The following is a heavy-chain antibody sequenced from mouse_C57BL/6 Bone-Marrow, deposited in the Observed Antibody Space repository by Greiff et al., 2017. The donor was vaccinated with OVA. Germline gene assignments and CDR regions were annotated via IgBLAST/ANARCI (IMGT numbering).Heavy chain of an antibody. CDR3: ARPYGSSWFAY. CDR1: GYSITSGYY. CDR2: ISYDGSN. V-gene: IGHV3-6*01. J-gene: IGHJ3*01. Sequence: EVKLMESGPGLVKPSQSLSLTCSVTGYSITSGYYWNWIRQFPGNKLEWMGYISYDGSNNYNPSLKNRNSITRDTSKNQFFLKLNSVTTEDTATYYCARPYGSSWFAYWGQGTLVTVSA. D-gene: IGHD1-1*01.